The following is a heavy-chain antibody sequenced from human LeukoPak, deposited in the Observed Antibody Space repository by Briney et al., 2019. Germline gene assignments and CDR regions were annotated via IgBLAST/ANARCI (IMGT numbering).Heavy chain of an antibody. CDR2: VTGSGGGT. J-gene: IGHJ4*02. V-gene: IGHV3-23*01. D-gene: IGHD3-22*01. CDR1: GFTVSSNY. Sequence: GGSLRLSCAASGFTVSSNYMSWVRQASGKGLEWVSAVTGSGGGTYYADSVKGRFTISRDNSKNTLYLQMNSLRAEDTAVYYCAKGNYYDSNSYLYYFDYWGQGTLVTVSS. CDR3: AKGNYYDSNSYLYYFDY.